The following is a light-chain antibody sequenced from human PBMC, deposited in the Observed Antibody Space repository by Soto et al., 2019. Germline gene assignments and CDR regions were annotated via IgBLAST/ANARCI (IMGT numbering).Light chain of an antibody. J-gene: IGKJ4*01. Sequence: IRLTQSPSSLSASVGDRITITCRASQDIAIYLAWYQQKPGEAPKLLIYAASTLHGGVPSRFSGSGSGTDFALTITSLQAEDFATYYCQQLRSFPSTFGGGTKVEIK. CDR1: QDIAIY. CDR2: AAS. CDR3: QQLRSFPST. V-gene: IGKV1-9*01.